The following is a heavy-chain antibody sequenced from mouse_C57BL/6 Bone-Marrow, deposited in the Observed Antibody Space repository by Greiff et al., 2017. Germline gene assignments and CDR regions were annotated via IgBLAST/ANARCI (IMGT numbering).Heavy chain of an antibody. Sequence: QVQLQQSGAELVRPGASVTLSCKASGYTFTDYEMHWVKQTPVHGLEWIGAIDPETGGTAYNQKFKGKAILTADKSSSTAYMGLRSLTSEDSAVYYCTSDGDYWGQGTTLTGSS. V-gene: IGHV1-15*01. CDR2: IDPETGGT. CDR1: GYTFTDYE. J-gene: IGHJ2*01. CDR3: TSDGDY.